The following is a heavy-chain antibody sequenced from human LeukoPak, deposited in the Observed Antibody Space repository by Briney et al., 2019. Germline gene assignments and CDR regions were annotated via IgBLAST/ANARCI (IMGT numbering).Heavy chain of an antibody. J-gene: IGHJ4*02. CDR2: IYYSGST. Sequence: SETLSLTCTVSGGSISSYYWSWIRQPPGKGLEWIGYIYYSGSTNYNPSLKSRVTISVDTSKDQFSQKLSSVTAADTAVYYCARRGYYYDSSGYTDYFDYWGQGTLVTVSS. CDR3: ARRGYYYDSSGYTDYFDY. CDR1: GGSISSYY. V-gene: IGHV4-59*08. D-gene: IGHD3-22*01.